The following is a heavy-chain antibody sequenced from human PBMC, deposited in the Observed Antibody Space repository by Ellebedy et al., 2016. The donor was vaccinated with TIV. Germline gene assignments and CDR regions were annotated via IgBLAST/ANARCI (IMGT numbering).Heavy chain of an antibody. CDR3: ASRATVAGDY. Sequence: AASVKVSCKASGYTFTSYYMHWVRQAPGQGLEWMGRIIPILGIANYAQKFQGRVTITADKSTSTAYMELSSLRSEDTAVYYCASRATVAGDYWGQGTLVTVSS. D-gene: IGHD6-19*01. V-gene: IGHV1-69*02. CDR2: IIPILGIA. J-gene: IGHJ4*02. CDR1: GYTFTSYY.